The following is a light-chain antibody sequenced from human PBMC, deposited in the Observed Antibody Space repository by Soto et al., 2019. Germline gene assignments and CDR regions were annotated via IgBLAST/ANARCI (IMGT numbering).Light chain of an antibody. CDR3: GTWDSSLSAVV. CDR1: SSNIENNY. CDR2: DNN. Sequence: QSVLTQPPSVSAAPGQTVTISCSGSSSNIENNYVSWYQQLPGTAPKLLIYDNNKRPSGIPDRLSGSKSGTSATLGITGLQTGDEADYYCGTWDSSLSAVVFGGGTKVTVL. J-gene: IGLJ2*01. V-gene: IGLV1-51*01.